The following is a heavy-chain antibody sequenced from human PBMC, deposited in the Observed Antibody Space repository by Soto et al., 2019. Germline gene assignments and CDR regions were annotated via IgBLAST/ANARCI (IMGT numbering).Heavy chain of an antibody. CDR3: ARDPHEVQAGGYGMDV. CDR1: GGSITSGDYY. J-gene: IGHJ6*02. V-gene: IGHV4-30-4*01. Sequence: QVQLQESGPGLVKPSQTLSLTCTVSGGSITSGDYYWTWIRQTPGKGLEWIGYSYSSGSTRYNPSLESRVTISVDTSKNQFSLTLSSVTAADTAVYYCARDPHEVQAGGYGMDVWGQGTTVTVSS. CDR2: SYSSGST. D-gene: IGHD2-15*01.